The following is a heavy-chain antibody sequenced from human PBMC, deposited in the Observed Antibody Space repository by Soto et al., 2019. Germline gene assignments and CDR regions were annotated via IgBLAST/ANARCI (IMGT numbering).Heavy chain of an antibody. CDR2: IYWDDDK. CDR1: GFSLSTSGVG. CDR3: AHSKRVRGVTPNYYYYMDV. V-gene: IGHV2-5*02. D-gene: IGHD3-10*01. J-gene: IGHJ6*03. Sequence: SGPTLVNPTQTLTLTSTFSGFSLSTSGVGVGWIRKPPGKALEWLALIYWDDDKRYSPSLKSRLTISKDTSKNQVALTMTNMDPVDTATYYCAHSKRVRGVTPNYYYYMDVWGKGTTVTVSS.